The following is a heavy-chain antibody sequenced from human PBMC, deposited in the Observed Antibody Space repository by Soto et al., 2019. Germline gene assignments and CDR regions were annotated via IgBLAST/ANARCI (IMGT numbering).Heavy chain of an antibody. CDR3: ARDAYCGGDCYLYYFDY. V-gene: IGHV3-33*01. CDR2: IWYDGSNK. J-gene: IGHJ4*02. CDR1: GFTFSTYG. Sequence: GGSLRLSCAASGFTFSTYGMHWVRQAPGKGLEWVAVIWYDGSNKYYTDSVKGRFTISRDISKNTLYLQMNSLRADDTAVYNCARDAYCGGDCYLYYFDYWGQGTLVTVSS. D-gene: IGHD2-21*02.